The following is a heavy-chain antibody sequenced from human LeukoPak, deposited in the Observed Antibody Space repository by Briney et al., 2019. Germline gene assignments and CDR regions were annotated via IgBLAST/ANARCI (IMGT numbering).Heavy chain of an antibody. V-gene: IGHV4-34*01. CDR1: GGSFSGYY. CDR3: ARASRDSSSSYYYYYYMDV. D-gene: IGHD6-6*01. CDR2: INHGGST. Sequence: SETLSLTCAVYGGSFSGYYWSWIRQPPGKGLEWIGEINHGGSTNYNPSLRSRVTISVDTSKNQCSLKLSSVTAADTAVYYCARASRDSSSSYYYYYYMDVWGKGTTVTVSS. J-gene: IGHJ6*03.